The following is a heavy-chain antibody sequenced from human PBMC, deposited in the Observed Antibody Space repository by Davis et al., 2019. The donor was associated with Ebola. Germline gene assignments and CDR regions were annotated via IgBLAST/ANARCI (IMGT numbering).Heavy chain of an antibody. V-gene: IGHV3-30*18. CDR3: AKDLGNFFVFDY. CDR1: GFTFSSYG. D-gene: IGHD4-23*01. CDR2: ISYDGSNK. Sequence: GESLKISCAASGFTFSSYGMHWVRQAPGKGLEWVAVISYDGSNKYYADSVKGRFTISRDNSKNTLYLQMNSLRAEDTAVYYCAKDLGNFFVFDYWGQGTLVTVSS. J-gene: IGHJ4*02.